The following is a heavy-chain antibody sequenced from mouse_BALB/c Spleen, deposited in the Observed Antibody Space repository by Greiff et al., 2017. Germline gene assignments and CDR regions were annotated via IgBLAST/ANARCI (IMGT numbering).Heavy chain of an antibody. D-gene: IGHD1-1*01. CDR1: GYTFTSYY. Sequence: QVQLQQSGAELVKPGASVKLSCKASGYTFTSYYMYWVKQRPGQGLEWIGEINPSNGGTNFNEKFKSKATLTVDKSSSTAYMQLSSLTSEDSAVYYCTRVNYYGSSYLYFDYWGQGTTRTVSS. J-gene: IGHJ2*01. CDR3: TRVNYYGSSYLYFDY. V-gene: IGHV1S81*02. CDR2: INPSNGGT.